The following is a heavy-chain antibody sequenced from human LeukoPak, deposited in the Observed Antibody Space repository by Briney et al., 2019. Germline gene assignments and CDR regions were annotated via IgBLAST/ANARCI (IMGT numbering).Heavy chain of an antibody. CDR1: GYSFANYW. CDR3: ARLRSSSWYTVDY. D-gene: IGHD6-13*01. V-gene: IGHV5-51*01. J-gene: IGHJ4*02. Sequence: GESLKISCKGSGYSFANYWIAWVRQMPGKGLEWMGIIYPDDSDTRYSPSFQGLVTISADKSITTAYLQWSSLKASDTAMYYCARLRSSSWYTVDYWGQGTLVTVSS. CDR2: IYPDDSDT.